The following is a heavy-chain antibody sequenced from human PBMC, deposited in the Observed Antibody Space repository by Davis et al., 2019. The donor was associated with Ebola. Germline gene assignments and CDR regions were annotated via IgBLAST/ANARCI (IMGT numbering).Heavy chain of an antibody. V-gene: IGHV1-46*01. Sequence: ASSQVSCKTSGYKFTNNNIHWARQAPGQGLEWMGIIHPRPAGVTTYAQNFQGRLTMTIDTSTTTVYMQLSSLRSEDTAVYYCAGDREGDWTFGIWGQGTMVTVSS. CDR2: IHPRPAGVT. J-gene: IGHJ3*02. CDR1: GYKFTNNN. CDR3: AGDREGDWTFGI. D-gene: IGHD2-21*02.